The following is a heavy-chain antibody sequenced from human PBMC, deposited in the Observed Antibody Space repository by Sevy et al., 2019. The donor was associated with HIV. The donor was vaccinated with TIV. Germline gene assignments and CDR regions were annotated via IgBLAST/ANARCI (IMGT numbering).Heavy chain of an antibody. D-gene: IGHD3-3*01. CDR3: AKSTYYDFWSGYRYYYYYYGMDV. J-gene: IGHJ6*02. CDR2: ISGSGGST. CDR1: GFTFSSYA. V-gene: IGHV3-23*01. Sequence: GGSLRLSCAASGFTFSSYAMSWVRQAPGKGLEWVSAISGSGGSTYYADSVKGRFTISRDNSKNTLYLQMNSLRAEDTAVYYCAKSTYYDFWSGYRYYYYYYGMDVWGQGTTVTVSS.